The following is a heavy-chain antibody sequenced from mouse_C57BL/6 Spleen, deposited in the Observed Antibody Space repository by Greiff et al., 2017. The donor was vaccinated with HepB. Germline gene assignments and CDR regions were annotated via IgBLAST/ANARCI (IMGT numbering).Heavy chain of an antibody. CDR2: IWTGGGT. Sequence: VKLVESGPGLVAPSQSLSITCTVSGFSLTSYAISWVRQPPGKGLEWLGVIWTGGGTNYNSALKSRLSISKDNSKSQVFLKMNSLQTDDTARYYCARNSGYYYGSSYAMDYWGQGTSVTVSS. CDR1: GFSLTSYA. D-gene: IGHD1-1*01. J-gene: IGHJ4*01. CDR3: ARNSGYYYGSSYAMDY. V-gene: IGHV2-9-1*01.